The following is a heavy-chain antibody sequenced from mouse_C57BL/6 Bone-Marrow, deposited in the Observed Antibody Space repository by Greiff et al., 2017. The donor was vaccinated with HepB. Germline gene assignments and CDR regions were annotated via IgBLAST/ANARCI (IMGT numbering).Heavy chain of an antibody. CDR1: GFTFSSYG. CDR3: ARQRKLYDGTLYAMDY. CDR2: ISSGGSYT. Sequence: EVQGVESGGDLVKPGGSLKLSCAASGFTFSSYGMSWVRQTPDKRLEWVATISSGGSYTYYPDSVKGRFTISRDNAKNTLYLQMSSLKSEDTAMYYCARQRKLYDGTLYAMDYWGQGTSVTVSS. J-gene: IGHJ4*01. D-gene: IGHD2-3*01. V-gene: IGHV5-6*01.